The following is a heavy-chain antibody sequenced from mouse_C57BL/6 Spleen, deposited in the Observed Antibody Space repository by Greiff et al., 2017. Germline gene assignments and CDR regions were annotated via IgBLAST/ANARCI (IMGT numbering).Heavy chain of an antibody. CDR2: IYPGDGDT. CDR3: ARSGLGRYFDY. J-gene: IGHJ2*01. Sequence: VQLQQSGPELVKPGASVKISCKASGYAFSSSWMNWVKQRPGKGLEWIGRIYPGDGDTNYNGKFKGKATLTADKSSSTAYMQLSSLTSEDSAVXFCARSGLGRYFDYWGKGTTLTVSS. CDR1: GYAFSSSW. V-gene: IGHV1-82*01. D-gene: IGHD4-1*01.